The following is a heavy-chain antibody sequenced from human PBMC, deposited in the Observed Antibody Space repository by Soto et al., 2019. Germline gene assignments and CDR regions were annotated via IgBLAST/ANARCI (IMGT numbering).Heavy chain of an antibody. D-gene: IGHD3-10*01. CDR2: ISSSGSTI. V-gene: IGHV3-11*01. J-gene: IGHJ6*03. Sequence: GGSLRLSCAASGCTFSGFYMSWIRQAPGKGLEWVSYISSSGSTIYYADSVKGRFTISRDNAKNSLYLQMNSLRAEDTAVYYCARTMVRGVMTLQHYYYMDVWGKGTTVTVSS. CDR1: GCTFSGFY. CDR3: ARTMVRGVMTLQHYYYMDV.